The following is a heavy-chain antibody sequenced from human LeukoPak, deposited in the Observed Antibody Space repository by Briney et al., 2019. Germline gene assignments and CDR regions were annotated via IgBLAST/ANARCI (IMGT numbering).Heavy chain of an antibody. CDR1: GFIVSSYA. D-gene: IGHD2-2*01. CDR3: AQDLGYCSTTSCLP. CDR2: ISGSGGST. Sequence: GGSLRLSCAASGFIVSSYAMNWVRQAPGKGLERVSSISGSGGSTYYADSVEGRFTISRDNSKKTLYLQMNSLRAEDTAIYYCAQDLGYCSTTSCLPWGQGTLVTVSS. V-gene: IGHV3-23*01. J-gene: IGHJ5*02.